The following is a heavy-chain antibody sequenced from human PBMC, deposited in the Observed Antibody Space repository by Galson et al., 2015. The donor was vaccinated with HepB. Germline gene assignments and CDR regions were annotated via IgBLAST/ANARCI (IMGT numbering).Heavy chain of an antibody. CDR1: GYTFSSYG. Sequence: SVKVSCKASGYTFSSYGISWVRQAPGQGLEWMGWIGVYNGDTNYAHKLQDRVTLTTDTSTSTAYMKLRSLRSDDTAMYYCARHLSGWFVGFEYWGQGILVTVSS. J-gene: IGHJ4*02. V-gene: IGHV1-18*01. CDR2: IGVYNGDT. CDR3: ARHLSGWFVGFEY. D-gene: IGHD6-19*01.